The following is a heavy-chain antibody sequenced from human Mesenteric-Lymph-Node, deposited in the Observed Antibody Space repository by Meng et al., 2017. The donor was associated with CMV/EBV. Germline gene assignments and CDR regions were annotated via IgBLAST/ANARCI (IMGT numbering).Heavy chain of an antibody. V-gene: IGHV4-61*01. Sequence: GSLRLSCTVSGGSVSSGSYYWSWIRQPPGKGLEWIGYIYYSGSTNYNPSLKSRVTLSIDTSKNQFSPKLSSVTAADTAMYYCAQGDDYVWGSYRSANDNWGQGMLVTVSS. J-gene: IGHJ4*02. CDR1: GGSVSSGSYY. CDR2: IYYSGST. D-gene: IGHD3-16*02. CDR3: AQGDDYVWGSYRSANDN.